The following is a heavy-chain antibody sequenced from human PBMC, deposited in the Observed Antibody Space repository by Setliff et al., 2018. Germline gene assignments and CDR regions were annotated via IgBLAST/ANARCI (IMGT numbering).Heavy chain of an antibody. Sequence: GGSLRLSCSVSGITFKNAWMTWVRQAPGKGPEWVGRIKSSREGATSDYGAPAKGRFTISRDDSKNSVFLQMNSLKTEDTAVYYCRLWFGELLRDYWGQGTLVTVSS. J-gene: IGHJ4*02. V-gene: IGHV3-15*01. D-gene: IGHD3-10*01. CDR3: RLWFGELLRDY. CDR2: IKSSREGATS. CDR1: GITFKNAW.